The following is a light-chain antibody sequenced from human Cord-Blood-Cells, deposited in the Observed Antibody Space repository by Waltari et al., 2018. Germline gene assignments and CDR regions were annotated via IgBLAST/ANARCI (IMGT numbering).Light chain of an antibody. J-gene: IGLJ3*02. CDR2: DVS. Sequence: QSALTQPRSVSGSPGQSVTISCTGTSSDVGGYNYVSWYQQHTGKAPKLMIYDVSKRPSGVPDRFSCSKSGNTASLTISGLQAEDEADYYCCSYAGSYTLVFGGGTKLTVL. CDR3: CSYAGSYTLV. CDR1: SSDVGGYNY. V-gene: IGLV2-11*01.